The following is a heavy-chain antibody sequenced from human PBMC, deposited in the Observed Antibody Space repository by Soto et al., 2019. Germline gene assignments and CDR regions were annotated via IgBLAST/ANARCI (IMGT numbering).Heavy chain of an antibody. CDR2: IYYSGST. V-gene: IGHV4-59*08. D-gene: IGHD6-13*01. Sequence: PLETLCLTCTVCGGSISSYYWSWIRQSPGKGLEWIGYIYYSGSTNYNPSLKSRVTISVDTSKNQFSLKLSSVTAADAAVYYCARQGDHSSSWYFDYWGQGTLVTSPQ. CDR1: GGSISSYY. J-gene: IGHJ4*02. CDR3: ARQGDHSSSWYFDY.